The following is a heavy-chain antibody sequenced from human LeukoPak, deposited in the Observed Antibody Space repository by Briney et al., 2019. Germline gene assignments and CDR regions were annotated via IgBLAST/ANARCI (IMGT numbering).Heavy chain of an antibody. J-gene: IGHJ4*02. CDR2: ISGSGGST. V-gene: IGHV3-23*01. CDR3: AKGGVYSSSVDY. Sequence: GGSVRLSCAASGFTFSSYAMSWVRQAPGKGLEWVSAISGSGGSTYYTDSVKGRFTISRDNSENTLYLQMNSLRAEDTAVYYCAKGGVYSSSVDYWGQGTLVTVSS. CDR1: GFTFSSYA. D-gene: IGHD6-13*01.